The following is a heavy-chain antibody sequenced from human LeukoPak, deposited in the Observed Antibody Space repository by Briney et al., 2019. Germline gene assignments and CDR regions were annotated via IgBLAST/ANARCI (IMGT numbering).Heavy chain of an antibody. Sequence: GGSLRLSCAASGFTFSSYGMHWVRQAPGKGLEWVAVIWYDGSNKYYADSVKGRFTISRDNSKNTLYLQMNSLRAEDTAVYYCARVGESGSYSDAFDIWGQGTMVTVSS. CDR3: ARVGESGSYSDAFDI. CDR2: IWYDGSNK. D-gene: IGHD1-26*01. V-gene: IGHV3-33*01. CDR1: GFTFSSYG. J-gene: IGHJ3*02.